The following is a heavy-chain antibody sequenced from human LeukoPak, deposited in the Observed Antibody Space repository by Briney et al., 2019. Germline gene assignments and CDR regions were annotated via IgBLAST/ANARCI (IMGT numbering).Heavy chain of an antibody. CDR2: IYYSGST. D-gene: IGHD2-2*01. CDR1: VGSISSSSYY. V-gene: IGHV4-39*01. J-gene: IGHJ4*02. Sequence: SETLSLTCTVSVGSISSSSYYWGWIRQPPGEGLEWSGSIYYSGSTYYNPSLKSRVTISVDTSKNHFSLKLRSVTAADTSVYYCARQNADCGSTGCPIDYWGQGTLVTVSS. CDR3: ARQNADCGSTGCPIDY.